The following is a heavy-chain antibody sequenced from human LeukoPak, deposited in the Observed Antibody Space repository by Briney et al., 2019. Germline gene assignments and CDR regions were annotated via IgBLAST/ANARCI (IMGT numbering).Heavy chain of an antibody. CDR2: ISGSGGST. D-gene: IGHD3-10*01. Sequence: GGSLRLSCAASGFTFSSYAMHWVRQAPGKGLEWVSAISGSGGSTYYADSVKGRFTISRDNSKNTLYLQMSSLRAEDTAVYYCAKDRVRGVVLGWFDPWGQGTLVTVSS. V-gene: IGHV3-23*01. CDR3: AKDRVRGVVLGWFDP. CDR1: GFTFSSYA. J-gene: IGHJ5*02.